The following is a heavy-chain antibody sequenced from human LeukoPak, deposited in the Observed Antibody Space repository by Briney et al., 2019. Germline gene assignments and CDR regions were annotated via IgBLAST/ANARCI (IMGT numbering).Heavy chain of an antibody. J-gene: IGHJ4*02. CDR3: ARRGTAYCRGGNCYSDKYFDY. Sequence: SQTLSLTCTVSGGSISSGSYYWSWIRQPAGKGLEWIGRIYTSGSTNYNPSLKSRVTISADTSKNQFSLSLTSVTAADTAVYYCARRGTAYCRGGNCYSDKYFDYWGQGTQVTVSS. V-gene: IGHV4-61*02. CDR1: GGSISSGSYY. CDR2: IYTSGST. D-gene: IGHD2-15*01.